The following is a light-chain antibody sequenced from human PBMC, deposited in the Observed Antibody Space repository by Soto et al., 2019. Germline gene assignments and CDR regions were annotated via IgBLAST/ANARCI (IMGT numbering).Light chain of an antibody. CDR1: SSDVGGYNY. V-gene: IGLV2-14*01. CDR3: SSYTTSSTYV. J-gene: IGLJ1*01. Sequence: QSVLTQPASLSGSPGQSITISCTGTSSDVGGYNYVSWYQQHPGKAPKVMIYDVSNRPSGVSYRFSGSKSGNTASLTISGLQAEDEADYYCSSYTTSSTYVFGTGTKVTVL. CDR2: DVS.